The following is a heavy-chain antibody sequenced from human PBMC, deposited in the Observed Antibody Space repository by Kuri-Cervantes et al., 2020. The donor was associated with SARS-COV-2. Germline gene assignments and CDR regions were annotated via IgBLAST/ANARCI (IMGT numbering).Heavy chain of an antibody. Sequence: SVKVSCKASGGTFSSYAISWVRQAPGQGLEWMGRIIPILGTANYAQKFQGRVTITADRSTSTAYMELSSLRSEDTAVYYCARDLVVPAASGTDYWGQGTLVTVSS. CDR2: IIPILGTA. J-gene: IGHJ4*02. V-gene: IGHV1-69*04. CDR1: GGTFSSYA. CDR3: ARDLVVPAASGTDY. D-gene: IGHD2-2*01.